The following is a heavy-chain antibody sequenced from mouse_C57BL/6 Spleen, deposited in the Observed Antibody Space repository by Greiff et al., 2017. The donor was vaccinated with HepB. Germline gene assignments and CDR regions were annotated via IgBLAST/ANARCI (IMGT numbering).Heavy chain of an antibody. CDR2: IHPNSGST. CDR1: GYTFTSYW. CDR3: ARFVTTTGDY. D-gene: IGHD1-1*01. V-gene: IGHV1-64*01. Sequence: QVQLQQPGAELVKPGASVKLSCKASGYTFTSYWMHWVKLRPGQGLEWIGMIHPNSGSTNYNEKFKSKATLTVDKSSSTAYMQLSSLTSEDSAVYYCARFVTTTGDYWGQGTSVTVSS. J-gene: IGHJ4*01.